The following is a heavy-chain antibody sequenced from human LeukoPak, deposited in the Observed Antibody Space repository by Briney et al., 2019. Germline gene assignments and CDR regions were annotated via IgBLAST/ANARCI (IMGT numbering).Heavy chain of an antibody. Sequence: PGGSLRLSCAASGFTFDDYAMHWVRQAPGKGLEWVSGISWNSGSIGYADSVKGRSTISRDNAKNSLYLQMNSLRAEGTALYYCEGSPDDSKNWFDPWGQGTLVTVSS. D-gene: IGHD1-14*01. CDR1: GFTFDDYA. CDR3: EGSPDDSKNWFDP. V-gene: IGHV3-9*01. J-gene: IGHJ5*02. CDR2: ISWNSGSI.